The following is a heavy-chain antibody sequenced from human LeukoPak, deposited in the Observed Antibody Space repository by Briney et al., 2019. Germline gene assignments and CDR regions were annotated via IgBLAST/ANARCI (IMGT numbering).Heavy chain of an antibody. CDR3: ARDPTAMVTSDYYYGMDV. J-gene: IGHJ6*02. CDR1: GYTFTSYD. CDR2: MNPNSGNT. Sequence: ASVKVSCKASGYTFTSYDINWVRQATGQGLEWMGWMNPNSGNTGYAQKFQGRVTMTRNTSISTAYMELSSLRSEDTAVYYCARDPTAMVTSDYYYGMDVWGQGTTVTVSS. D-gene: IGHD5-18*01. V-gene: IGHV1-8*01.